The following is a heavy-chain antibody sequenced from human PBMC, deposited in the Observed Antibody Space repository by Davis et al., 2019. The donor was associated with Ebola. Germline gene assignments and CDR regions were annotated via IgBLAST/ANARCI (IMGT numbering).Heavy chain of an antibody. D-gene: IGHD5-12*01. CDR1: GGSFSGYY. V-gene: IGHV4-34*01. J-gene: IGHJ4*02. CDR3: ARVVWWLGYFDY. CDR2: INHSGST. Sequence: PSETLSLTCAVYGGSFSGYYWSWIRQPPGKGLEWIGEINHSGSTNYNPSLKSRVTISVDTSKNQFSLKLSSVTAADTAVYYCARVVWWLGYFDYWGQGTLVTVSS.